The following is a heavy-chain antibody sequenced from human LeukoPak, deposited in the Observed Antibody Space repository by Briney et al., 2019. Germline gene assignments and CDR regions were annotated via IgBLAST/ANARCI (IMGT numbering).Heavy chain of an antibody. CDR1: GFTFSSYS. V-gene: IGHV3-21*01. J-gene: IGHJ4*02. D-gene: IGHD5-12*01. CDR3: ARGPSGYHNT. Sequence: GGSLRLSCAASGFTFSSYSMNWVRQAPGKGLEWVSSITSSNNYIYYGDSVKGRFTISRDDAKNSLFLQMNSLRAEDTAVYYCARGPSGYHNTGGQGTLVTVSS. CDR2: ITSSNNYI.